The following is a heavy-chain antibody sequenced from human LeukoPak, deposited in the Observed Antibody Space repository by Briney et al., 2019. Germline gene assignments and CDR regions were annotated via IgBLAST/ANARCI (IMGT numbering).Heavy chain of an antibody. V-gene: IGHV4-59*01. J-gene: IGHJ3*02. CDR3: ARGGVVDAFDI. CDR2: IYYSGGT. D-gene: IGHD2-15*01. Sequence: PSETLSLTCTVSGGSISSYYWSWIRQPPGKGLEWIGYIYYSGGTNYNPSLKSRVTISVDTSKNQFSLKLSSVTAADTAVYYCARGGVVDAFDIWGQGTMVTVSS. CDR1: GGSISSYY.